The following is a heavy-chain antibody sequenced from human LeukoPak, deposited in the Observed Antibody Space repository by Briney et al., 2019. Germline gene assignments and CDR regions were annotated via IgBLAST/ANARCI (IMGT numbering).Heavy chain of an antibody. J-gene: IGHJ6*02. CDR1: GLTVSSNY. CDR2: IYSGGST. V-gene: IGHV3-53*01. CDR3: AKHSSAWYYYGMDV. Sequence: GGSLRPSCAASGLTVSSNYMSWVRQAPGKGLEWVSVIYSGGSTYYADSVKGRFTISRDNSKNTLYLQMNSLRAEDTAVYYCAKHSSAWYYYGMDVWGQGTTVTVSS. D-gene: IGHD6-19*01.